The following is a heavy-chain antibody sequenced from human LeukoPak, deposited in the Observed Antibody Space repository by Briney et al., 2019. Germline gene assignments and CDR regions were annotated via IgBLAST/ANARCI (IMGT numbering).Heavy chain of an antibody. CDR2: INHSGST. J-gene: IGHJ6*03. CDR3: ARKSGDTAMAKDYYYYMDV. V-gene: IGHV4-34*01. Sequence: SETLSLTCAVYGGSFSGYYWSWIRQPPGKGLEWIGEINHSGSTNYNPSRKSRVTISVDTSKNQFSLKLSSVTAADTAVYYCARKSGDTAMAKDYYYYMDVWGKGTTVTVSS. CDR1: GGSFSGYY. D-gene: IGHD5-18*01.